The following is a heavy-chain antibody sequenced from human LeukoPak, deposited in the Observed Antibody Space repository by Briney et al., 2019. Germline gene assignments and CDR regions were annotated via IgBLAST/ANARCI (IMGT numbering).Heavy chain of an antibody. CDR3: AKEVGLSGTDSCTWDATWYFDL. CDR2: SIPIFHSP. J-gene: IGHJ2*01. D-gene: IGHD6-13*01. CDR1: VDIFHNYG. V-gene: IGHV1-69*05. Sequence: SVKVSCRASVDIFHNYGISWVRQAPGQGLEWMGRSIPIFHSPNYAQKFHGRVTITTDESMSTAYMELRNVTSEDTATYYCAKEVGLSGTDSCTWDATWYFDLWGRGTLVTVSS.